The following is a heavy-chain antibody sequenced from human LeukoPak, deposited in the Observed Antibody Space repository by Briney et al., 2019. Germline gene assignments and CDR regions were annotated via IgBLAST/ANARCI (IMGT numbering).Heavy chain of an antibody. Sequence: PSETLSLTCTVSGGSISSYYWSWIRQPAGKGLEWVSSISSSSSYIYYADSVKGRFTISRDNAKNSLYLQMNSLRAEDTAVYYCARDQHYWGQGTLVTVSS. J-gene: IGHJ4*02. V-gene: IGHV3-21*01. CDR2: ISSSSSYI. CDR1: GGSISSYY. CDR3: ARDQHY.